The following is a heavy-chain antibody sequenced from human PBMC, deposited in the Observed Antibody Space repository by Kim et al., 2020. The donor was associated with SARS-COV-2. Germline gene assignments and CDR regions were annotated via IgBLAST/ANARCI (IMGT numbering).Heavy chain of an antibody. V-gene: IGHV5-51*01. Sequence: GESLKISCKGSGYSFTNYWIGWVRQMPGKGLEWMGIIWPGYSDTRYSPSFQGQVTISADKSISTAYLQWSSLKASDTAMYYCARGRPPGRVGATVGCHFDYWGQGTLCTVSS. J-gene: IGHJ4*02. CDR1: GYSFTNYW. CDR3: ARGRPPGRVGATVGCHFDY. D-gene: IGHD1-26*01. CDR2: IWPGYSDT.